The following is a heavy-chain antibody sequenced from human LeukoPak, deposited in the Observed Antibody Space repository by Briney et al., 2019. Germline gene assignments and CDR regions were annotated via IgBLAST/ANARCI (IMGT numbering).Heavy chain of an antibody. CDR2: IYYSGST. Sequence: SETLSLTCTVSGGSISSGDYYWSWIRQPPGKGLEWIGYIYYSGSTYYNPSLKSRVTISVNTSKNQFSLKLSSVTAADTAVYYCARESSIYGSGTDAFDIWGQGTMVTVSS. V-gene: IGHV4-30-4*01. J-gene: IGHJ3*02. CDR3: ARESSIYGSGTDAFDI. CDR1: GGSISSGDYY. D-gene: IGHD3-10*01.